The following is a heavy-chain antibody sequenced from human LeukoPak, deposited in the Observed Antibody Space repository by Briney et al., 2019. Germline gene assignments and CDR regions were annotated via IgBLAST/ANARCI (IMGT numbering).Heavy chain of an antibody. CDR3: ATARRSGSFGY. D-gene: IGHD3-10*01. V-gene: IGHV4-34*01. CDR1: GGSFSIYY. J-gene: IGHJ4*02. CDR2: INHSGST. Sequence: SETPSLTCTVSGGSFSIYYWSWIRQPPGKGLEWIGEINHSGSTNYNPSLKSRVTISVDTSKNQFSLKLSSVTAADTAVYYCATARRSGSFGYWGQGTLVTVSS.